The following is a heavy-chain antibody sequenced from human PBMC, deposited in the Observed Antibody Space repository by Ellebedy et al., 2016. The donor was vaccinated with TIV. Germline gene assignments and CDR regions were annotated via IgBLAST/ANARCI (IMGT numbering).Heavy chain of an antibody. CDR1: GFAFSGYA. D-gene: IGHD4-17*01. Sequence: GESLKISXAASGFAFSGYAMSWVRQAPGKGLEWVSSISYSSDITHYADSVKGRFTISRDNSKNTLYLQMNSLRAEDTAVYYCARYGDYVWDLKTDYWGQGTLVTVSS. J-gene: IGHJ4*02. V-gene: IGHV3-23*01. CDR2: ISYSSDIT. CDR3: ARYGDYVWDLKTDY.